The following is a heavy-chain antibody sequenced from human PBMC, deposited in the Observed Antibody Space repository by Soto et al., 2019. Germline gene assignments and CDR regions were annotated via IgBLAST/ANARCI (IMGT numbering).Heavy chain of an antibody. CDR2: ISYDGSNK. J-gene: IGHJ4*02. Sequence: QVQLVESGGGVVQPGRSLRLSCAASGFTFSSYGMHWVRQAPGKGLEWVAVISYDGSNKYYADSVKGRFTISRDNSKNTLYLQMNSRRAEDTAVYYCAKGTYYYDSSGYFGFDYWGQGTLVTVSS. D-gene: IGHD3-22*01. V-gene: IGHV3-30*18. CDR1: GFTFSSYG. CDR3: AKGTYYYDSSGYFGFDY.